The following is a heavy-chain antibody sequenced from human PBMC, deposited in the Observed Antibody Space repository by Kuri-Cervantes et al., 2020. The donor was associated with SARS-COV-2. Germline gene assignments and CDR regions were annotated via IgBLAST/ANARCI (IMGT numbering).Heavy chain of an antibody. Sequence: GAFLKFCRAASGFTFSSYAMSWVRQAPGQGLEWVSGISDSGDSTNYADSVKGRFTISRDNSKNTLFLQMSSLRAEDTAVYYCAKDPRSSGWSDYWGQGTLVTVSS. CDR1: GFTFSSYA. V-gene: IGHV3-23*01. D-gene: IGHD6-19*01. CDR2: ISDSGDST. CDR3: AKDPRSSGWSDY. J-gene: IGHJ4*02.